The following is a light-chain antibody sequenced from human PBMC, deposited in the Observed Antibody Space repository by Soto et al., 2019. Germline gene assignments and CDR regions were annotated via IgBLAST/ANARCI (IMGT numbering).Light chain of an antibody. Sequence: IVLTLSPATLSLSPGERATLSCRHSQTISGLLAWYQQRPGQATRLLIYDTSNGATDIPARFSGSGAGTDFTITISSLEPADFVVYYCQQRNNWPITFGQGTRLEI. CDR1: QTISGL. V-gene: IGKV3-11*01. CDR2: DTS. J-gene: IGKJ5*01. CDR3: QQRNNWPIT.